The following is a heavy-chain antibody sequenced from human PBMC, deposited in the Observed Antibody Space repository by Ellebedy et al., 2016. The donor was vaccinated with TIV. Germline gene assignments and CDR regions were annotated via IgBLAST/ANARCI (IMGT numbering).Heavy chain of an antibody. CDR3: ASRGVAVQGADY. J-gene: IGHJ4*02. V-gene: IGHV3-74*01. Sequence: PGGSLRLSCAASGFTFSSYWMHWVRQAPGKGLVWVSLINSDGSRTTYADSVKGRFTISRDNAKHTLYRQMNSLRAEDTAVYYCASRGVAVQGADYWGQGTLVTVSS. CDR2: INSDGSRT. CDR1: GFTFSSYW. D-gene: IGHD3-10*01.